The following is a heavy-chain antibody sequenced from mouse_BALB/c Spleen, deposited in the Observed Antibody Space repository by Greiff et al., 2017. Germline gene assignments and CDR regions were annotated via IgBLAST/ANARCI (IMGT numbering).Heavy chain of an antibody. Sequence: EVMLVESGGGLVKPGGSLKLSCAASGFTFSDYYMYWVRQTPEKRLEWVATISDGGSYTYYPDSVKGRFTISRDNAKNNLYLQMSSLKSEDTAMYYCAREGDAYFDYWGQGTTLTVSS. CDR1: GFTFSDYY. CDR3: AREGDAYFDY. V-gene: IGHV5-4*02. CDR2: ISDGGSYT. D-gene: IGHD3-3*01. J-gene: IGHJ2*01.